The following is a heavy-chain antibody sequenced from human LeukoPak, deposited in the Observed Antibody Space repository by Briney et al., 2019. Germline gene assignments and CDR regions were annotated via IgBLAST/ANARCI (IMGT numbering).Heavy chain of an antibody. D-gene: IGHD3-9*01. V-gene: IGHV4-39*01. CDR3: ARGTHYYDILTGLGY. J-gene: IGHJ4*02. CDR1: GDSISSTSHY. CDR2: IYYSGST. Sequence: PSETLSLTCTVSGDSISSTSHYWGWIRQPPGKGLEWIGSIYYSGSTYYNPSLKSRVTISVDASKNQFSLKLSSVTAADTAVYYCARGTHYYDILTGLGYWGPGTLVTVSS.